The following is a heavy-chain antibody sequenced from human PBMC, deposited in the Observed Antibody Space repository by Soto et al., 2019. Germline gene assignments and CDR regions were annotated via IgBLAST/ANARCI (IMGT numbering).Heavy chain of an antibody. CDR2: INSDGSST. V-gene: IGHV3-74*01. Sequence: GGSLRLSCAASGFTFSSYWMHWVRQAPGKGLVWVSRINSDGSSTSYADSVKGRFTISRDNAKNTLYLQMNSLRAEDKAVYYCARDPGYYYDSSGYAFDIWGQGTMVTVSS. CDR1: GFTFSSYW. D-gene: IGHD3-22*01. CDR3: ARDPGYYYDSSGYAFDI. J-gene: IGHJ3*02.